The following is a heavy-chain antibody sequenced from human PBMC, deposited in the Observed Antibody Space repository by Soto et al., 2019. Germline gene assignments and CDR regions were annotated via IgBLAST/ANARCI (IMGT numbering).Heavy chain of an antibody. J-gene: IGHJ4*02. CDR1: GGSFSGYY. D-gene: IGHD2-15*01. CDR2: INHSGST. CDR3: ARAGVVVAGSIDY. Sequence: QVQLQQWGAGLLKPSETLSLTCAVYGGSFSGYYWSWIRQPPGKGLEWIGEINHSGSTNYNPSLKSRVTISVDTSKTQFALKLSSVTAADTAVYYCARAGVVVAGSIDYWGQGTLVTVSS. V-gene: IGHV4-34*01.